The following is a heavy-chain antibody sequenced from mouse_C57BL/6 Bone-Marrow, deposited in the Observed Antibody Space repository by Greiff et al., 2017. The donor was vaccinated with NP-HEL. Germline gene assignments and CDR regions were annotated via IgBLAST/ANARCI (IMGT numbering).Heavy chain of an antibody. V-gene: IGHV1-59*01. CDR2: IDPSDSYT. D-gene: IGHD2-1*01. J-gene: IGHJ3*01. CDR3: ARWGNCEAWFAY. CDR1: GYTFTSYW. Sequence: QVQLQQPGAELVRPGTSVKLSCKASGYTFTSYWMHWVKQRPGQGLEWIGVIDPSDSYTNYNQKFKGKATLTVDTSSSTAYMQLSSLTSEDSAVYYSARWGNCEAWFAYWGQGTLVTVSA.